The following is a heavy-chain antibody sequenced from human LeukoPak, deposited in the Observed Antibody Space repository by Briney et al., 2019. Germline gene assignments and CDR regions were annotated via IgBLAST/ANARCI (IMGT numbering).Heavy chain of an antibody. Sequence: SETLSLTCTVSGGPISSGGYYWSWIRQHPGKGLEWIGYIYYSGSTYYNPSLKSRVTIAVDTSKNQFSLKLSSVTAADTAVYYCARRFGLVCSSTSCAPQNWFDPWGQGTLVTVSS. V-gene: IGHV4-31*03. CDR2: IYYSGST. CDR1: GGPISSGGYY. D-gene: IGHD2-2*01. CDR3: ARRFGLVCSSTSCAPQNWFDP. J-gene: IGHJ5*02.